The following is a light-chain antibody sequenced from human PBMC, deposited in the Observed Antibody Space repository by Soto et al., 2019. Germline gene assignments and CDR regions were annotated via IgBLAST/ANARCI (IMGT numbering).Light chain of an antibody. J-gene: IGKJ5*01. CDR1: QGVSSY. CDR2: DAS. V-gene: IGKV3D-11*01. Sequence: EIVLTQSPATLSLSPGERATLSCRASQGVSSYLAWYQQKPGQAPRLLIYDASNRATGIPARFSGSGPGTDFTLTISSLEPEDFAVYYCQQRSNWQWLVQGTRLEIK. CDR3: QQRSNWQW.